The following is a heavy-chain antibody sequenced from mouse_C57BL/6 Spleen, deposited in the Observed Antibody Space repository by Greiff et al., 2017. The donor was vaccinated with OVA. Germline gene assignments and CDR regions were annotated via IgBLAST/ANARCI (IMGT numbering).Heavy chain of an antibody. CDR1: GFTFSSYA. CDR3: ARDWDYAMDY. CDR2: ISDGGSYT. V-gene: IGHV5-4*01. D-gene: IGHD4-1*01. Sequence: EVNVVESGGGLVKPGGSLKLSCAASGFTFSSYAMPWVRQTPEKRLEWVATISDGGSYTYYPDNVKGRFTISRDNAKNNLYLQMSHLKSEDTAMYYCARDWDYAMDYWGQGTSVTVSS. J-gene: IGHJ4*01.